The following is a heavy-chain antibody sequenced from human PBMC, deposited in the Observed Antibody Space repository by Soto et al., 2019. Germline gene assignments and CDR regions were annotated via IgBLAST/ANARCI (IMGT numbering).Heavy chain of an antibody. CDR2: INPNSGGT. CDR3: ARDLATGGGSAGFAY. Sequence: QVQLVQSGAEVKKPGASVKVSCKASGYTFTGYYIHWVRQAPGQGLEWMGWINPNSGGTKYPQKFQGRVTMTRDTSIRIVYMPLTGLKSDDTAVYFCARDLATGGGSAGFAYWGQGTLVAAPS. J-gene: IGHJ4*02. D-gene: IGHD2-15*01. CDR1: GYTFTGYY. V-gene: IGHV1-2*02.